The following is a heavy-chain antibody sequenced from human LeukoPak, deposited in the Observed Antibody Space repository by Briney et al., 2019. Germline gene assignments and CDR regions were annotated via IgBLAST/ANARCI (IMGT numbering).Heavy chain of an antibody. CDR1: GYTFTIYD. Sequence: ASVKVSCKASGYTFTIYDINWVRQAPGQGLEWVGWMNPNNGGTVYARKFQGRVTMTRDTSTGTSYIELNSLRSEDTAVYYCARGAIFGVTPRGYGMDVWGQETTVTVSS. V-gene: IGHV1-8*01. CDR2: MNPNNGGT. CDR3: ARGAIFGVTPRGYGMDV. D-gene: IGHD3-3*01. J-gene: IGHJ6*02.